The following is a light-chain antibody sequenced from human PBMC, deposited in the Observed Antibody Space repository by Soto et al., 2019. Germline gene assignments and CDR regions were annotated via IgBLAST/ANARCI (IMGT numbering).Light chain of an antibody. Sequence: QSALTQPPSASGSPGQSVTISCAGTSSDVGAYNYVSWYQQHPGKAPKLMIYEVTKRPSGAPDRFSGSKSGNTASLTVSGLQVEDEADYYCSSHAGTKVVFGGGTKLTVL. J-gene: IGLJ2*01. CDR3: SSHAGTKVV. CDR2: EVT. V-gene: IGLV2-8*01. CDR1: SSDVGAYNY.